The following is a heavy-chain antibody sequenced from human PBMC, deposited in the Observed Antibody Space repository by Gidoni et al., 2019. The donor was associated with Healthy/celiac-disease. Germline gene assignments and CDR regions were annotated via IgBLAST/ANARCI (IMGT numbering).Heavy chain of an antibody. CDR2: INHSGST. D-gene: IGHD5-18*01. CDR1: GGSFSGYY. CDR3: ARSRYSYGYRYYYGMDV. V-gene: IGHV4-34*01. Sequence: QVQLQQWGAGLLQPSETLSLTCAVYGGSFSGYYWSWLRQPPGKGLEWIGEINHSGSTNYNPSLKSRVTISVDTSKNQFSLKLSSVTAADTAVYYCARSRYSYGYRYYYGMDVWGQGTTVTVSS. J-gene: IGHJ6*02.